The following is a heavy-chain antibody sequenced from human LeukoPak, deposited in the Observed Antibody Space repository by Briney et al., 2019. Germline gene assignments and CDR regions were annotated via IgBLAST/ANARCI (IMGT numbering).Heavy chain of an antibody. CDR2: IKQDGSEI. CDR1: GFTFSSNV. J-gene: IGHJ4*02. D-gene: IGHD2-15*01. Sequence: PGGSLRLSCVASGFTFSSNVLNWVRQAPGKGLEWVANIKQDGSEIYYVDSVKGRFTISRDDAKNSLFLQMNSLRAEDTAVYYCARPLGYCSGGSCYPFDCWGQGVLVTVSS. V-gene: IGHV3-7*05. CDR3: ARPLGYCSGGSCYPFDC.